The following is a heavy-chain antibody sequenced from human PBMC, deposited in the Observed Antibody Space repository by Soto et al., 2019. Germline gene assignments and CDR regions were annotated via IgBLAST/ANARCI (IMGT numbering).Heavy chain of an antibody. CDR1: GGTFSSYT. V-gene: IGHV1-69*02. D-gene: IGHD5-12*01. Sequence: GASVKVSCKASGGTFSSYTISWVRQAPGQGLEWMGRIIPILGIANYAQKFQGRVTITADKSTSTAYMELSSLRSEDTAVYYCAVSGNSGYDPYMGYWGQGTLVTVSS. CDR2: IIPILGIA. J-gene: IGHJ4*02. CDR3: AVSGNSGYDPYMGY.